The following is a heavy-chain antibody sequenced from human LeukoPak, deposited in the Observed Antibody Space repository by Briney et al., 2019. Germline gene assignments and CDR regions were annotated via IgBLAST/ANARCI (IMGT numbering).Heavy chain of an antibody. CDR3: ARVTGYMTEDFFDY. D-gene: IGHD6-13*01. J-gene: IGHJ4*02. Sequence: SETLSLTCTVSGGSISSYYWSWIRQPPGKGLEWIGYIYYSGSTNYNPSLKSRVTISVDTSRNQFSLRLSSVTAADTAVYYCARVTGYMTEDFFDYWGQGTLVTVSS. CDR1: GGSISSYY. CDR2: IYYSGST. V-gene: IGHV4-59*01.